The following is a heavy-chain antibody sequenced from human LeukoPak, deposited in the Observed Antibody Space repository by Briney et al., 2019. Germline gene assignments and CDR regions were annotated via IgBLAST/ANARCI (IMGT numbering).Heavy chain of an antibody. Sequence: SETLSLTCTVSGGSISSGYSWGWIRQPPGKGLAWIGSIYFSGPTYHNPSLKRRLTISLDTSRNQFSLKLSSVTAADTAVYYCARLGEDYWGQGTLVTVSS. CDR3: ARLGEDY. D-gene: IGHD3-10*01. V-gene: IGHV4-39*01. CDR1: GGSISSGYS. J-gene: IGHJ4*02. CDR2: IYFSGPT.